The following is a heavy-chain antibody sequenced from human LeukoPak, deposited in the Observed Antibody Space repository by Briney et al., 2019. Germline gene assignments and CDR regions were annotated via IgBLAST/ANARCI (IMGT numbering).Heavy chain of an antibody. D-gene: IGHD2-2*01. Sequence: VRVSCKASGYTFTGYDIKCVREATGQGLECMGGINPNRGNTGYAQKFQGRVTMTRNTPISTAYIERSSLRSEDTAVYYCARGPDYYCSSTSCYSYGMDVWGQGTTVTVSS. V-gene: IGHV1-8*01. J-gene: IGHJ6*02. CDR3: ARGPDYYCSSTSCYSYGMDV. CDR1: GYTFTGYD. CDR2: INPNRGNT.